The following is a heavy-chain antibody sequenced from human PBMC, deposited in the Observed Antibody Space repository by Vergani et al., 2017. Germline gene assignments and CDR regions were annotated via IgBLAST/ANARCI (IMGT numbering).Heavy chain of an antibody. CDR3: ASSIGYCTSASCRQYYIDV. CDR2: VNFVTGAA. D-gene: IGHD2-15*01. Sequence: QVQLVQSGAAVKKPGASAKVSCTASGYIFKNYYMHWLRLAPGQGFQWMGVVNFVTGAATSPQKFEGRITMTRDTSTATFYMDLSSLKYEDTAIYYCASSIGYCTSASCRQYYIDVWGQGTLVTVSS. J-gene: IGHJ4*02. V-gene: IGHV1-46*02. CDR1: GYIFKNYY.